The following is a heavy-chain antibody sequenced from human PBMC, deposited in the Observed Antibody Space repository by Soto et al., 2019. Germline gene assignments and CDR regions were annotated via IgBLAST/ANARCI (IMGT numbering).Heavy chain of an antibody. Sequence: SVKVSCKTSGYTFSNYDINWVRQAPGQGLEWMGGIIPFFGTAEYSQKLEDRITITADESTNTVYMELSSLRSEDTAVYYCARDRRWGFFDYWGQGTLVTVSS. D-gene: IGHD2-21*01. V-gene: IGHV1-69*13. CDR3: ARDRRWGFFDY. CDR2: IIPFFGTA. J-gene: IGHJ4*02. CDR1: GYTFSNYD.